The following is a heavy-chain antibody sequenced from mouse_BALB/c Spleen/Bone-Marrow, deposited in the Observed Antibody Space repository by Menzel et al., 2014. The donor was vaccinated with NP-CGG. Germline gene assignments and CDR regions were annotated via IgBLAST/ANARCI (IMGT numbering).Heavy chain of an antibody. J-gene: IGHJ3*01. CDR1: GYTFSGYW. V-gene: IGHV1-9*01. CDR3: ARSRDGYYGFAY. CDR2: FLPGSGST. Sequence: QVQLQQSGAELMKPGASVKISCKATGYTFSGYWIEWVKQRPGHGLEWIGEFLPGSGSTNYNENFKGKATFTADTSSNTAYMQLSSLTSEDSAVYYCARSRDGYYGFAYWGQGTLVTVSA. D-gene: IGHD2-3*01.